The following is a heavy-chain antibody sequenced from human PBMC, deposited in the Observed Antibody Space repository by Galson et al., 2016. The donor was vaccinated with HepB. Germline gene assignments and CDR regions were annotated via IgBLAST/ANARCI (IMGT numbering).Heavy chain of an antibody. D-gene: IGHD3-22*01. CDR3: ARDQEDSSGYYVDWYFDL. J-gene: IGHJ2*01. CDR1: GVSVSSNDYY. CDR2: IYYSGST. Sequence: TLSLTCTVSGVSVSSNDYYWSWIRQHPGKGLEWIGYIYYSGSTYYNPSPKSRVTISVDASKNQFSLKLSSVTAADTAVYYCARDQEDSSGYYVDWYFDLWGRGTLVTVSS. V-gene: IGHV4-31*03.